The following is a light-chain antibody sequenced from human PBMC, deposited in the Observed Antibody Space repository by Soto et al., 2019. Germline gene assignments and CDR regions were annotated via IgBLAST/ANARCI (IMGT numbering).Light chain of an antibody. CDR3: QQYGSSPPIT. Sequence: EVVLTQSPGTLSLSRGERATLSSRASQSVSSSYLAWYQQKPGQAPRLLIYGASSRATGIPDRFSGSGSGTDFTLTISRLEPEDFAVYYCQQYGSSPPITFGQGTRLEIK. CDR1: QSVSSSY. CDR2: GAS. V-gene: IGKV3-20*01. J-gene: IGKJ5*01.